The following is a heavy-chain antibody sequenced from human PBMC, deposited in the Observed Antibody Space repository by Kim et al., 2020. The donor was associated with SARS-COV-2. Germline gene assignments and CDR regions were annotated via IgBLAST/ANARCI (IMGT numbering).Heavy chain of an antibody. CDR3: ARDQQISGSGRYYN. Sequence: DAVKGRFTISTDNSKNTLYLQMTSRRPEEKAVYYCARDQQISGSGRYYNWGQGTLVTVSS. V-gene: IGHV3-30*01. D-gene: IGHD3-10*01. J-gene: IGHJ4*02.